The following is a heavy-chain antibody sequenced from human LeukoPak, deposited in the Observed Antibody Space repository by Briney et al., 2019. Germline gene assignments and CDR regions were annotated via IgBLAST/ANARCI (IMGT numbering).Heavy chain of an antibody. CDR3: ARRHSSGWFYY. CDR2: IYTSGST. CDR1: GGSISSYY. V-gene: IGHV4-4*07. Sequence: PSETLSLTCTVSGGSISSYYWSWIRQPAGKGLEWIGRIYTSGSTNYNPSLKSRVTISVDTSKNQFSLKVNSVTAADTAVYYCARRHSSGWFYYWGQGTLVTVSS. J-gene: IGHJ4*02. D-gene: IGHD6-19*01.